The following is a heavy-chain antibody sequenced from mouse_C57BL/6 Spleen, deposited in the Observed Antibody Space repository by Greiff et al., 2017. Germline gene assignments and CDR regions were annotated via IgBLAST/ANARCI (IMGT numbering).Heavy chain of an antibody. Sequence: QVQLQQSGAELVKPGASVKISCKASGYAFSSYWMNWVKQRPGKGLEWIGQIYPGDGDTNYNGKFKGKATLTADKSSSTAYMQLSSLTSADSAVYFCARGVITTVVGYFDVWGTGTTVTVSS. CDR1: GYAFSSYW. J-gene: IGHJ1*03. CDR2: IYPGDGDT. D-gene: IGHD1-1*01. V-gene: IGHV1-80*01. CDR3: ARGVITTVVGYFDV.